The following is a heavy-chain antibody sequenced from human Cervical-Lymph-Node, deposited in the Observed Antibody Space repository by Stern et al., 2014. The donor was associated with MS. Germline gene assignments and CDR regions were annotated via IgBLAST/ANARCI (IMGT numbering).Heavy chain of an antibody. CDR2: ISYDGSNK. J-gene: IGHJ4*02. CDR3: AKGRFLESLLPWFDY. Sequence: VQLVESGGGVVQPGRSLRLSCAASGFTFSSYGMHWVRQAPGKGLEWVAVISYDGSNKYYADSVKGRFTISRDNSKNTLYLQMNSLRAEDTAVYYCAKGRFLESLLPWFDYWGQGTLVTVSS. V-gene: IGHV3-30*18. D-gene: IGHD3-3*01. CDR1: GFTFSSYG.